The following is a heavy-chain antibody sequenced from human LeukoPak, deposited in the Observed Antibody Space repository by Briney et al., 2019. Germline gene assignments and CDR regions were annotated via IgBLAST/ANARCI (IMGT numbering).Heavy chain of an antibody. CDR3: ARGYYGSGSFGYFDY. CDR2: ISSSGST. D-gene: IGHD3-10*01. Sequence: PSQTLSLTCTVSGDSISSGDYYWSWIRQPAGKGLEWIGRISSSGSTNYNPSLKSRVTMSVDTSKNQFSLKLSSVSAADTAVYYCARGYYGSGSFGYFDYWGQGTLVTVSS. CDR1: GDSISSGDYY. J-gene: IGHJ4*02. V-gene: IGHV4-61*02.